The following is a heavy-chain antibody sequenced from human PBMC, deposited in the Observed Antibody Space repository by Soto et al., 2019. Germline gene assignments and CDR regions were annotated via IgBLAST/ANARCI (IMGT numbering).Heavy chain of an antibody. V-gene: IGHV3-23*01. CDR1: GFTFSSYA. J-gene: IGHJ3*02. D-gene: IGHD3-3*01. CDR2: ISGSGGST. Sequence: PGGSLRLSCAASGFTFSSYAMSWVRQAPGKGLEWVSAISGSGGSTYYADSVKGRFTISRDNSKNTLYLQMSSLRAEDTAVYYCAKVFVWSQGAFDIWGQGTMVTVSS. CDR3: AKVFVWSQGAFDI.